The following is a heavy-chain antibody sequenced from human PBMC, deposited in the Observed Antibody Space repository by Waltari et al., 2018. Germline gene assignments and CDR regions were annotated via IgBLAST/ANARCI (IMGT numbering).Heavy chain of an antibody. D-gene: IGHD3-16*01. CDR1: GFIFSNYG. CDR2: ISYDGSKR. V-gene: IGHV3-33*03. J-gene: IGHJ4*02. CDR3: VGGQMGDF. Sequence: QDQLVESGGGVVQPGRSLRLSCVRSGFIFSNYGMNWVRQAPGKGLEWVAVISYDGSKRFYADAVKGRFTISRDNSKNILYLQMNSLRADDTAMYYCVGGQMGDFWGQGTLVTVSS.